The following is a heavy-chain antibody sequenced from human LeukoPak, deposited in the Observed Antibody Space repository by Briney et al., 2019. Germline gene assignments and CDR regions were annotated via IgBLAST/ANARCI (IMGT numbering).Heavy chain of an antibody. Sequence: PGWSLRLSCAASGFTFSSYAMSWVRQAPWKGLEWVSAISGSGGSTYYADSVKGRFTIPRDNSKNTLYLQMNSLRAEDTAVYYCAKGVQYFDYWGQGTLVTASS. CDR2: ISGSGGST. CDR3: AKGVQYFDY. D-gene: IGHD1-1*01. V-gene: IGHV3-23*01. CDR1: GFTFSSYA. J-gene: IGHJ4*02.